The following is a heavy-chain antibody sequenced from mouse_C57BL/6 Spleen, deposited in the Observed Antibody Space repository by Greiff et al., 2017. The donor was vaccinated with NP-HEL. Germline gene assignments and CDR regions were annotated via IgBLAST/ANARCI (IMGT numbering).Heavy chain of an antibody. J-gene: IGHJ4*01. D-gene: IGHD3-2*02. V-gene: IGHV1-61*01. Sequence: QVQLQQPGAELVRPGSSVKLSCKASGYTFTSYWMDWVKQRPGQGLEWIGNIYPSDSETHYNQKFKDRATLTVDKSSSTAYMQLSSLTSEDSAVYYCARHSGYSYYAMDYWGQGTSVTVSS. CDR3: ARHSGYSYYAMDY. CDR1: GYTFTSYW. CDR2: IYPSDSET.